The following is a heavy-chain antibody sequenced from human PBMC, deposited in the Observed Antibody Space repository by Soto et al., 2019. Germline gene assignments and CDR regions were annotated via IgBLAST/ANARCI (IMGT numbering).Heavy chain of an antibody. CDR3: AREVHGDYVGYYYYYYKDV. CDR1: GGSISSGGYY. Sequence: SETLSLTCTVSGGSISSGGYYWSWIRQHPGKGLEWIGYIYYSGSTYYNPSLKSRVTISVDTSKNQFSLKLSSVTAADTAVYYCAREVHGDYVGYYYYYYKDVWGKGTTVTVSS. CDR2: IYYSGST. J-gene: IGHJ6*03. V-gene: IGHV4-31*03. D-gene: IGHD4-17*01.